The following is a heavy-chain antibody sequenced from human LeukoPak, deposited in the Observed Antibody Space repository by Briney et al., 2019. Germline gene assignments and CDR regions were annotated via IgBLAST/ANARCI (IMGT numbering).Heavy chain of an antibody. D-gene: IGHD1-20*01. J-gene: IGHJ4*02. Sequence: ASVKVSCKVSGYTLTELSMHWVRQAPGKGLEWMGGFDPEDGETIYAQKFQGRVTMTEDTSTDTAYMELSGLRSEDTAVYYCATALGNWSYLDYWGQGTLVTVSS. CDR3: ATALGNWSYLDY. CDR1: GYTLTELS. V-gene: IGHV1-24*01. CDR2: FDPEDGET.